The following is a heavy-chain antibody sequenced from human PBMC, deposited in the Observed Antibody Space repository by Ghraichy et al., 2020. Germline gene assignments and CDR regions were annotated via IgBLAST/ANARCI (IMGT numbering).Heavy chain of an antibody. Sequence: GGSLRLSCTASGFTFSTYLIHWVRQSPEKGLVWVAQISGDVTITNYADSVKGRFTVSRDNANNTLFLQMDRLRVDDTAVYYCARKGVRRGGGDCTTCGTDVWGQGTTVTVSS. CDR2: ISGDVTIT. CDR1: GFTFSTYL. CDR3: ARKGVRRGGGDCTTCGTDV. J-gene: IGHJ6*02. V-gene: IGHV3-74*01. D-gene: IGHD2-21*02.